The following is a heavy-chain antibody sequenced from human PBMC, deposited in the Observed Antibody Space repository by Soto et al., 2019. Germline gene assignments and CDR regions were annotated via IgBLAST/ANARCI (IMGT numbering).Heavy chain of an antibody. Sequence: ASVKVSCKTSGYTFTSYGISWARQAPGQGLEWMGWIGAYNGNTNYAQKFQGRVTMTTDTSTSTAYMELRSLRSDDTAVYYCARDSRDDYYCFGMDVWGQGTTVTVSS. CDR3: ARDSRDDYYCFGMDV. CDR2: IGAYNGNT. CDR1: GYTFTSYG. V-gene: IGHV1-18*01. J-gene: IGHJ6*02. D-gene: IGHD2-21*02.